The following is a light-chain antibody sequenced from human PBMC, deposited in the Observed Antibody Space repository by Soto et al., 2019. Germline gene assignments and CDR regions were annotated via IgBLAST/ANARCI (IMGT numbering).Light chain of an antibody. CDR1: SSDVGGSKY. J-gene: IGLJ1*01. CDR2: DVS. CDR3: SSYVGSSSALSV. V-gene: IGLV2-14*03. Sequence: QSALTQPASASGSPGQSITISCTGTSSDVGGSKYVSWYQQHPGQAPKLMIYDVSNRPSGISDRFSGSKSGYTASLTISGLQTEDEADDYCSSYVGSSSALSVFGTGTKLTVL.